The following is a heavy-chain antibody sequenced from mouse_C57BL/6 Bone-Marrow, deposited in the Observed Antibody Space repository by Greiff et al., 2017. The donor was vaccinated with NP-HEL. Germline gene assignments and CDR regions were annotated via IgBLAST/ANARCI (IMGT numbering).Heavy chain of an antibody. D-gene: IGHD2-5*01. V-gene: IGHV5S21*01. CDR3: ARYSNYVTYYAMDY. Sequence: EVKVVESGAGLVKPGGSLKLSCAASGFTFSSYAMSWVRQTPEKRLEWVAYISSGGDYTYYADNVKGRFTISRDTACNTLYLQMSSLKSEDTAMYYCARYSNYVTYYAMDYWGQGTSLTVSS. CDR2: ISSGGDYT. J-gene: IGHJ4*01. CDR1: GFTFSSYA.